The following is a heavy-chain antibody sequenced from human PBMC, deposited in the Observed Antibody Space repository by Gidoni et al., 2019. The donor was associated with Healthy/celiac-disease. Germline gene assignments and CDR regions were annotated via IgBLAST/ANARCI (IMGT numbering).Heavy chain of an antibody. CDR1: GGTFSSYA. CDR3: ARGYPTYYYDSSGLTDAFDI. D-gene: IGHD3-22*01. J-gene: IGHJ3*02. Sequence: GGTFSSYAISWVRQAPGQGLEWMGRIIPIFGIANYAQKFQGSVTITADKSTSTAYMELNSLRSEDTAVYYCARGYPTYYYDSSGLTDAFDIWGQGTMVTVSS. V-gene: IGHV1-69*04. CDR2: IIPIFGIA.